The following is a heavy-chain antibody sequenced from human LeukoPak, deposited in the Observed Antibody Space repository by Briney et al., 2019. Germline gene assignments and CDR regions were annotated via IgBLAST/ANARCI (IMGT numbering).Heavy chain of an antibody. J-gene: IGHJ4*02. CDR1: GFTFNRYG. Sequence: GGTLRRSCAASGFTFNRYGMSWVRQAPGKGLEWVSAISGSGGSTYYADSVKGRFTISRDNSKNTLYLQMNSLRAEDTAVYYCAKGVVPAAMMGDYWGQGTLVTVSS. CDR3: AKGVVPAAMMGDY. V-gene: IGHV3-23*01. D-gene: IGHD2-2*01. CDR2: ISGSGGST.